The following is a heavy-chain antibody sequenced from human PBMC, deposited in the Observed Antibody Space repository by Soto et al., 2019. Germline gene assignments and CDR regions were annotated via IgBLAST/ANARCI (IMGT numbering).Heavy chain of an antibody. CDR2: MNPNRGNT. CDR3: ARGSYYDFWSGYYEGPRANWFDP. J-gene: IGHJ5*02. V-gene: IGHV1-8*01. D-gene: IGHD3-3*01. Sequence: QVQLVQSGAEVKKPGASVKVSCKASGYTFTSYDINWVRQATGQGLEWMGWMNPNRGNTGYAQKFQGRVTMTRNTSISTAYMELSSLRSEDTAVYYCARGSYYDFWSGYYEGPRANWFDPWGQGTLVTVSS. CDR1: GYTFTSYD.